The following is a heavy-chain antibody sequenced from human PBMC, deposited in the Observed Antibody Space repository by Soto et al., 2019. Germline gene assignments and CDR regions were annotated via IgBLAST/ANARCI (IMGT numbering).Heavy chain of an antibody. Sequence: GGSLRLSCAASGFTFSSYEMNWVRQAPGKGLEWVSYISSSGSTIYYADSVKGRFTISRHNAKNSLYLQMNRLRAEDTAVYYCARDGRRYDFWSGYYGEFDYWGQGTLVTVSS. CDR3: ARDGRRYDFWSGYYGEFDY. V-gene: IGHV3-48*03. CDR2: ISSSGSTI. CDR1: GFTFSSYE. J-gene: IGHJ4*02. D-gene: IGHD3-3*01.